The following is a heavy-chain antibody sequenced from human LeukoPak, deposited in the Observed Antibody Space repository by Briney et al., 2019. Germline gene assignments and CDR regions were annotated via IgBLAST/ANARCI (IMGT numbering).Heavy chain of an antibody. CDR3: ARDLYNWNYYFDY. D-gene: IGHD1-7*01. CDR1: GFTFSSYG. Sequence: PGGSLRLSCAASGFTFSSYGMHWVRQAPGKGLEWVAVIWYDGSNKYYADSVKGRLTISRDNSKNTLYLQMNSLRAEDTAVYYCARDLYNWNYYFDYWGQGTLVTVSS. V-gene: IGHV3-33*01. J-gene: IGHJ4*02. CDR2: IWYDGSNK.